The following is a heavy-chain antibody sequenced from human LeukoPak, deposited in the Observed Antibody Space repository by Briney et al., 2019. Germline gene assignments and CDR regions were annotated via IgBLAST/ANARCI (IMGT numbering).Heavy chain of an antibody. CDR1: GFTFSNDA. CDR2: INSSGGDT. V-gene: IGHV3-23*01. J-gene: IGHJ3*02. D-gene: IGHD2-21*01. CDR3: GRLTYSGHNVFDI. Sequence: GGSLRLSCAASGFTFSNDAMSWVRQAPGKGLEWVSDINSSGGDTYYADSVKGRFTISRDNSKNTLYLQMSSLRAEDTAVFYCGRLTYSGHNVFDIWGRGTMVTVSS.